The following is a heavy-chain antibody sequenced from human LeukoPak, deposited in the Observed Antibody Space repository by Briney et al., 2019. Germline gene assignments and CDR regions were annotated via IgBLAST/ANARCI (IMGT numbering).Heavy chain of an antibody. J-gene: IGHJ1*01. Sequence: GGSLRFSCAASGFTFSTYNMNWVRQAPGKGLEWVSSISSSSSYIYYADSVKGRFTISRDNAKSSLYLQMISLRAEDTAVYYCARGRVGATNEYFQHWGQGTLVTVSS. CDR3: ARGRVGATNEYFQH. V-gene: IGHV3-21*01. CDR1: GFTFSTYN. D-gene: IGHD1-26*01. CDR2: ISSSSSYI.